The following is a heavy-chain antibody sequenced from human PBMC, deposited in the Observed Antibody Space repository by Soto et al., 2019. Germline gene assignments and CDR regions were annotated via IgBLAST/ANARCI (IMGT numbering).Heavy chain of an antibody. V-gene: IGHV5-51*01. CDR3: ARQGGYCSGGSCYFDGYYYYGMDV. Sequence: GESLKISCKGSGYSFTSYWIGWVRQMPGKGLEWMGIIYPGDSDTRYSPSFQGQVTISADKSISTAYLQWSSLKASDTAMYYCARQGGYCSGGSCYFDGYYYYGMDVWGQGTTVTVSS. J-gene: IGHJ6*02. CDR2: IYPGDSDT. D-gene: IGHD2-15*01. CDR1: GYSFTSYW.